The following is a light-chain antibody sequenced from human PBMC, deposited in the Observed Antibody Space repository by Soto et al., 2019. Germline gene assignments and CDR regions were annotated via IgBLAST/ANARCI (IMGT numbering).Light chain of an antibody. CDR3: HHYVTWALT. Sequence: EIVMTQSPATLSVSPGERATLSCRATQGIGDTLAGYQQKPGQNPRLLIYETSIRATGVPARCSGSRSGAEFTLTISSLQSEEFAVDYCHHYVTWALTFGGGTKVE. J-gene: IGKJ4*01. CDR1: QGIGDT. V-gene: IGKV3-15*01. CDR2: ETS.